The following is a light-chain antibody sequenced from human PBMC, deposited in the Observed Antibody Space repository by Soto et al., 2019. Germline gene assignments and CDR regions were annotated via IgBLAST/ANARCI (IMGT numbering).Light chain of an antibody. CDR3: QQYNNWPPWT. CDR1: QSVSSY. J-gene: IGKJ1*01. V-gene: IGKV3-15*01. Sequence: ETVMTQSPATLSVSPGERATLSCRASQSVSSYLAWYQQKPGQAPRLLIYGASTRATGIPAGFSGSGSGTDFTLTISSLQSEDFAVYYCQQYNNWPPWTFGQGTKVEIK. CDR2: GAS.